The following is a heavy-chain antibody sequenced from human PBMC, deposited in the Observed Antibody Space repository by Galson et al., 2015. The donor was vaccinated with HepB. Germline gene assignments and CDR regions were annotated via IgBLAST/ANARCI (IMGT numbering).Heavy chain of an antibody. CDR3: ARMTEGPNPLDY. CDR1: GGTFNSYA. Sequence: SVKVSCKASGGTFNSYAISWVRQAPGQGLEWMGRIIPILGIANYAQKFQGRVTITADKSTSTAYMELSSLRSEDTAVYYCARMTEGPNPLDYWGQGTLVTVSS. J-gene: IGHJ4*02. V-gene: IGHV1-69*04. CDR2: IIPILGIA.